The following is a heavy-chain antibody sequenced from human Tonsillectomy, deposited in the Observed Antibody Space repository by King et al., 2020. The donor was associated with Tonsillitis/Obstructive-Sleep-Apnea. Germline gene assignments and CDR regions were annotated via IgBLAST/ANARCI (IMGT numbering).Heavy chain of an antibody. CDR1: GFSFDDYA. Sequence: VQLVESGGGLVQPGGSLRLSCAASGFSFDDYAMHWVRLAPGKGLEWVSGISWNSVSIEYADSVQGRFTISRDNAKNSLYLQMNSLRPEDTALYYCAKRTPAEAEDWFDPWGQGTLVTVSS. CDR2: ISWNSVSI. J-gene: IGHJ5*02. CDR3: AKRTPAEAEDWFDP. D-gene: IGHD6-13*01. V-gene: IGHV3-9*01.